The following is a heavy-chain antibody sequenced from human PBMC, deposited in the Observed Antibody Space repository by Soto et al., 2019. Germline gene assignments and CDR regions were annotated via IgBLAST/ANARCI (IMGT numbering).Heavy chain of an antibody. CDR1: GGTFNNYA. J-gene: IGHJ6*02. V-gene: IGHV1-69*01. Sequence: QVQLVQSGAEVKKSGSSVRVSCKASGGTFNNYAINWVRQAPGQGLEWMGGIIPIFGTSNYAQKCQGRVTITADESTTTAYMEMSSLRSEDKAVYYCARVKAYYVSYGMDVWGQGTTVTVSS. CDR3: ARVKAYYVSYGMDV. CDR2: IIPIFGTS.